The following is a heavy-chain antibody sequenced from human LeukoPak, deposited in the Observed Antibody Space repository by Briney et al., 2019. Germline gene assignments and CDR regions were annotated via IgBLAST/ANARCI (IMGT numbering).Heavy chain of an antibody. CDR2: INPNSGGT. D-gene: IGHD2-2*01. J-gene: IGHJ4*02. Sequence: ASVKVSCKASGYTFTGYYMHWVRQAPGQGLEWMGWINPNSGGTNYAQKFQGRVTMTRDTSISTAYMELSRLRSDDTAVYYCARGYCSSTSCLEHFDYWGQGTLVTVSS. CDR3: ARGYCSSTSCLEHFDY. V-gene: IGHV1-2*02. CDR1: GYTFTGYY.